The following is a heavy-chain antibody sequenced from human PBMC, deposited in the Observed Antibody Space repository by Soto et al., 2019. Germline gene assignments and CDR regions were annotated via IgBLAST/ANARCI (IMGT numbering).Heavy chain of an antibody. Sequence: SETLSLTCTVSGGSISSGDYYWSWIRQPPGKGLEWIGYIYYSGSTYYNPSLKSRVTISVDTSKNQFSLKLSSVTAADTAVYYCTRTFKVTIFEYWGQGTLVTVAS. D-gene: IGHD4-17*01. J-gene: IGHJ4*02. CDR1: GGSISSGDYY. CDR3: TRTFKVTIFEY. V-gene: IGHV4-30-4*01. CDR2: IYYSGST.